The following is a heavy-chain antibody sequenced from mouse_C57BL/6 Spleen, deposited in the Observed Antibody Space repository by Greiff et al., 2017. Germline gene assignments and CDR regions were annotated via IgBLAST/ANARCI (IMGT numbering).Heavy chain of an antibody. D-gene: IGHD1-1*01. CDR3: ARGGYYGSSPWYFDV. J-gene: IGHJ1*03. V-gene: IGHV5-16*01. CDR1: GFTFSDYY. CDR2: INYDGSST. Sequence: EVQVVESEGGLVQPGSSVKLSCTASGFTFSDYYMAWVRQVPEKGLEWVANINYDGSSTYYLDSLKSRFIISRDNAKNILYLQMSSLKSEDTATYYCARGGYYGSSPWYFDVWGTGTTVTVSS.